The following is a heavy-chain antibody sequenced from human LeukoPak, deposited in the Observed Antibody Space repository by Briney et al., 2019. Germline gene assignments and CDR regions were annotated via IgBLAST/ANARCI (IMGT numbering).Heavy chain of an antibody. J-gene: IGHJ5*02. V-gene: IGHV4-31*03. CDR3: AGDSYYDSSGHYYGFDP. Sequence: SQTLSLTCTVSGGSISSGGYYWSWIRQHPGKGLEWIGYIYYSGSTYYNPSLKSRVTISVDTSKNQFSLKLSSVTAADTAVYYCAGDSYYDSSGHYYGFDPWGQGTLVTVSS. CDR2: IYYSGST. CDR1: GGSISSGGYY. D-gene: IGHD3-22*01.